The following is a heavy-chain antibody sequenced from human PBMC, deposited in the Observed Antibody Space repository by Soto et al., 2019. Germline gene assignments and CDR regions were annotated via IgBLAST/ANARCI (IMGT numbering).Heavy chain of an antibody. CDR3: AKDVGSMIVVVTAFDY. CDR2: ISGSGGST. D-gene: IGHD3-22*01. J-gene: IGHJ4*02. Sequence: VQLLESGGGLVQPGGSLRLSCAASGFTFSSYAMSWVRQAPGKGLEWVSAISGSGGSTYYADSVKGRFTISRDNSKNTLYLQMNSLRAEDTAVYYCAKDVGSMIVVVTAFDYWGQGTLVTVSS. CDR1: GFTFSSYA. V-gene: IGHV3-23*01.